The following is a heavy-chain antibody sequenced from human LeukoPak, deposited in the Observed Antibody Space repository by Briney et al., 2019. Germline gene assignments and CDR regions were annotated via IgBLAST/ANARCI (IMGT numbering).Heavy chain of an antibody. CDR3: AREFSYSSFDP. D-gene: IGHD2-15*01. V-gene: IGHV3-21*01. Sequence: GGSLRLSCAASGFTFSSYSMNWVRQAPGKGLEWVSSISSSSSYIYYADSVKGRFTISRDNSENTLYLQMNSLRAEDTAVYYCAREFSYSSFDPWGQGTLVTVSS. CDR1: GFTFSSYS. J-gene: IGHJ5*02. CDR2: ISSSSSYI.